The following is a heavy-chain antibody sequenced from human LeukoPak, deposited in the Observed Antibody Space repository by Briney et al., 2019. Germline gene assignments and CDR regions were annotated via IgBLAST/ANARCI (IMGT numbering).Heavy chain of an antibody. CDR3: AKSPAGLRFLEWLLYLDY. D-gene: IGHD3-3*01. CDR1: GFTFSSYA. J-gene: IGHJ4*02. CDR2: ISGSGGST. V-gene: IGHV3-23*01. Sequence: GGSLRLSCAASGFTFSSYAMSWVRQAPGKGLEWVSAISGSGGSTYYADSVKGRFTISRDNSKNTLYLQMNSLRAEDTAVYYCAKSPAGLRFLEWLLYLDYWGQGTLVTVSS.